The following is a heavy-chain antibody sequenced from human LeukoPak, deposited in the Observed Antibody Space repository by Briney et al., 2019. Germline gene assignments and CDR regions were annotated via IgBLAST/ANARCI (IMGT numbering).Heavy chain of an antibody. CDR1: GFTFSTYA. D-gene: IGHD3-3*01. V-gene: IGHV3-23*01. J-gene: IGHJ4*02. Sequence: GGSLRLSCEASGFTFSTYAMSWVRRAPGKGLDWVSAISGSGGTTYYADSVKGRFAISRDNSKNTLYLQMNSLRGEDTAVYYCARDITIFGVVIADYWGQGTLVTVSS. CDR2: ISGSGGTT. CDR3: ARDITIFGVVIADY.